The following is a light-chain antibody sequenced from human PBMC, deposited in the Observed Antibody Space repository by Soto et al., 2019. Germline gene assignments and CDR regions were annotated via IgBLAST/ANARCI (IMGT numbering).Light chain of an antibody. CDR2: GAS. CDR3: QHYGRPLT. J-gene: IGKJ4*01. V-gene: IGKV3-20*01. CDR1: QSVRSSY. Sequence: EIVLTQSPGTLSLSPGGRATLSCRASQSVRSSYLAWYQQRPGQAPRLLIFGASFRATGIPDRFSGSGSGTDFTLTISRLEPEDFAVYYWQHYGRPLTFGGGTKVEIK.